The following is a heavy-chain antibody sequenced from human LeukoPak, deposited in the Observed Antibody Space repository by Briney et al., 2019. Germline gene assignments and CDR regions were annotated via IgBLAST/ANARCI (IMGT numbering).Heavy chain of an antibody. CDR2: INPNSGGT. V-gene: IGHV1-2*02. J-gene: IGHJ1*01. CDR3: ARGYPLSTTAAGTYFQH. D-gene: IGHD6-13*01. Sequence: ASVKVSCKASGYTFSGYYTHWVRQAPGQGLEWMGWINPNSGGTNYAQKFQGRVTMTRDTSISTAYMELSRLRPDDTAVYYCARGYPLSTTAAGTYFQHWGQGTLVTVSS. CDR1: GYTFSGYY.